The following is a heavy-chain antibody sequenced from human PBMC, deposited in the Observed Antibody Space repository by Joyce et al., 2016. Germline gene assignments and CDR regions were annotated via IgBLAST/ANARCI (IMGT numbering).Heavy chain of an antibody. J-gene: IGHJ6*02. V-gene: IGHV4-59*01. CDR1: GGSISSYY. CDR3: ARDRNEGYCSSTSCYYYYYYGMDV. D-gene: IGHD2-2*01. Sequence: QVQLQESGPGLVKPSETLSLTCTVSGGSISSYYWSWIRQPPGKGLEWIGYIHYSGSTNFNPSLKSRVIISVDTSKKQFSLRLSSVTAADTAVYYCARDRNEGYCSSTSCYYYYYYGMDVWGQGTTVTVSS. CDR2: IHYSGST.